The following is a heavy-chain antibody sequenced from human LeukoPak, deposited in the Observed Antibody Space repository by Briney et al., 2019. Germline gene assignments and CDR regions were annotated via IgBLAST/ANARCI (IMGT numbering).Heavy chain of an antibody. CDR3: ARRWSGWYSDY. Sequence: PRGTLSPSCAASGFTFTDYYMSCIRPAPGRGGGWVSYISSIVNTIYYANSVRGRFTISRDNAKNSLYLQMNNLRVEDTAVYYCARRWSGWYSDYWGQGTLVTVSS. CDR1: GFTFTDYY. D-gene: IGHD6-19*01. J-gene: IGHJ4*02. V-gene: IGHV3-11*01. CDR2: ISSIVNTI.